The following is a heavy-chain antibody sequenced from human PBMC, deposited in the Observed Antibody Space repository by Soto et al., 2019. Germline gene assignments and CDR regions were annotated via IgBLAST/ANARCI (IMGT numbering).Heavy chain of an antibody. CDR3: ARGQAYQLELFDY. CDR1: GGTFSSYT. CDR2: IIPILGIA. D-gene: IGHD1-1*01. V-gene: IGHV1-69*02. J-gene: IGHJ4*02. Sequence: SVKVSCKASGGTFSSYTISWVRQAPGQGLEWMGRIIPILGIANYAQKLQGRVTITADKSTSTAYMELSSLRSEDTAVYYCARGQAYQLELFDYWGQGTLVTVSS.